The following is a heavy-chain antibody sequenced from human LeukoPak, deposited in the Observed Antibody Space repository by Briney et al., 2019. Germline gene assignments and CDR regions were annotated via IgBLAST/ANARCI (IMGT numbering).Heavy chain of an antibody. CDR3: ARDRGNDDFDI. CDR1: GSSISNGGYY. CDR2: TYYSGTT. J-gene: IGHJ3*02. V-gene: IGHV4-31*03. Sequence: PSDTLSLTCTVSGSSISNGGYYWTWIRQHPGKGLKWIGHTYYSGTTYYNPCLKSRVTISVDTSKNPFSLKLTSVTAADTAVYYCARDRGNDDFDIWGQGTMVTVSS. D-gene: IGHD3-10*01.